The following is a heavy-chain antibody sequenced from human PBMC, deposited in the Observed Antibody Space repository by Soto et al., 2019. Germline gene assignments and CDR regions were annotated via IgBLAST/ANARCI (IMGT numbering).Heavy chain of an antibody. CDR3: ARAPRGYSSGWSVFLLGY. Sequence: PGGSLRLSCAASGFTFSSYSMNWVRQAPGKGLEWVSSISSSSSYIYYADSVKGRFTISRDNAKNSLYLQMNSLRAEDTAVYYCARAPRGYSSGWSVFLLGYWGQGTLVTVSS. CDR1: GFTFSSYS. V-gene: IGHV3-21*01. J-gene: IGHJ4*02. CDR2: ISSSSSYI. D-gene: IGHD6-19*01.